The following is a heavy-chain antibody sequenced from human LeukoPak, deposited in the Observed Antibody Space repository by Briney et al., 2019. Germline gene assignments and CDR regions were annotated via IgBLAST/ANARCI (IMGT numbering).Heavy chain of an antibody. D-gene: IGHD6-13*01. J-gene: IGHJ4*02. CDR1: GFTFSGYW. V-gene: IGHV3-7*01. CDR3: ARAKVAAAGTAFDY. CDR2: IKQDGSEK. Sequence: GGSLRLSCAASGFTFSGYWMSWVRQAPGKGLEWVANIKQDGSEKYYVDSVKGRFTISRDNAKNSLYLQMNSLRAEDTAVYYCARAKVAAAGTAFDYWGQGTLVTVSS.